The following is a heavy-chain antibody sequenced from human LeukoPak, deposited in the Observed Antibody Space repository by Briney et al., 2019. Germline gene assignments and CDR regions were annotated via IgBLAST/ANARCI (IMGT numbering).Heavy chain of an antibody. Sequence: SETLSLXCTVSGGSSSSYYWSWIRQPPGKGLEWIGYIYYSGSTNYNPSLKSRVTISVDTSKNQFSLKLSSVTAADTAVYYCARGQNWFDPWGQGTLVTVSS. CDR1: GGSSSSYY. V-gene: IGHV4-59*01. J-gene: IGHJ5*02. CDR3: ARGQNWFDP. CDR2: IYYSGST.